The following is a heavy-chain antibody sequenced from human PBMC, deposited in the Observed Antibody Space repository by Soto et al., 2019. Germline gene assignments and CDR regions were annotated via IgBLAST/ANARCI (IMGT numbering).Heavy chain of an antibody. CDR1: GFSFSKYG. V-gene: IGHV3-30*18. CDR3: AKDRVIQLLPIWPDP. J-gene: IGHJ5*02. Sequence: GGSLRLSCAASGFSFSKYGMHWVRQAPGKGLEWVAFVSSDGNNKYYGDSVKGRFTISRDNSKNMVFLQVDSLRVDDTAVYYCAKDRVIQLLPIWPDPWGQGTLVTVSS. CDR2: VSSDGNNK. D-gene: IGHD2-2*01.